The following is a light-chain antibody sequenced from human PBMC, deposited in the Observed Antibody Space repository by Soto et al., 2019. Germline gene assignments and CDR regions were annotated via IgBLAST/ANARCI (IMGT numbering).Light chain of an antibody. Sequence: DIRMTQSPSTLSASVGDRVTITCRASQSIGSWLAWYQQKPGKAPRLLIYKASNLEGGVLSRFSGSGSGTDFPLTISSLQADDFATYYCQQYTDFSALTFGGGTKVEIK. V-gene: IGKV1-5*03. CDR3: QQYTDFSALT. CDR1: QSIGSW. CDR2: KAS. J-gene: IGKJ4*01.